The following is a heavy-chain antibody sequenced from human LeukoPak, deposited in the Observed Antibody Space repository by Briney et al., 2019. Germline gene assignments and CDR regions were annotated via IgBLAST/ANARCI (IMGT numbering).Heavy chain of an antibody. Sequence: SETLSLTCAVYGGSFSGYYWSWIRQPPGKGLEWIGEINHSGSTNYNPSLKSRVTISVDTSKNQFSLKLSSVTAADTAVHYCARGLYDYVWGSYPAYFDYWGQGTLVTVSS. V-gene: IGHV4-34*01. D-gene: IGHD3-16*01. CDR3: ARGLYDYVWGSYPAYFDY. CDR1: GGSFSGYY. J-gene: IGHJ4*02. CDR2: INHSGST.